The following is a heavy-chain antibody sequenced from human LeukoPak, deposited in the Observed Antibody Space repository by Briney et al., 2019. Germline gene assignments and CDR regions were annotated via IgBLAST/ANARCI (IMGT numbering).Heavy chain of an antibody. Sequence: GASVKVSCKASGYTFTSYYMHWVRQATGQGLEWMGWMNPNSGNTGYAQKFQGRVTMTRNTSISTAYMELSSLRSEDKAVYYCARGLRYCSGGRCYFSPPYYYYMDVWGKGTTVTISS. J-gene: IGHJ6*03. V-gene: IGHV1-8*02. CDR1: GYTFTSYY. D-gene: IGHD2-15*01. CDR3: ARGLRYCSGGRCYFSPPYYYYMDV. CDR2: MNPNSGNT.